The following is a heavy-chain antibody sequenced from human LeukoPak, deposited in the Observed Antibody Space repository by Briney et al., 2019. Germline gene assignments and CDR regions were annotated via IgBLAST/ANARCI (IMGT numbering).Heavy chain of an antibody. J-gene: IGHJ4*02. V-gene: IGHV3-48*03. CDR3: AREVTGYCTNGVCYKGAFDY. D-gene: IGHD2-8*01. CDR2: ISSSGSTI. CDR1: GFTFSSYE. Sequence: PGGSLRLSCAASGFTFSSYEMNWVRQAPGKGLEWVSYISSSGSTIYYADSAKGRFTISRDNAKNSLYLQMNSLRAEDTAVYYCAREVTGYCTNGVCYKGAFDYWGQGTLVTVSS.